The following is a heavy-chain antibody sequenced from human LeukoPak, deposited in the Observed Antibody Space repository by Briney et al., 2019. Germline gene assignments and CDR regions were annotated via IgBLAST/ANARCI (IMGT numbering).Heavy chain of an antibody. Sequence: GGSLRLSCAASGFTFSSYWMHWVRQAPGKGLVWVSRINSDGSSTSYADSVKGRFTISRDNAKNTLYLQMNSLRAEDTAVYYCARAAGAAAGIVREFDYWGRGTLVTVSS. D-gene: IGHD6-13*01. CDR3: ARAAGAAAGIVREFDY. V-gene: IGHV3-74*01. CDR2: INSDGSST. J-gene: IGHJ4*02. CDR1: GFTFSSYW.